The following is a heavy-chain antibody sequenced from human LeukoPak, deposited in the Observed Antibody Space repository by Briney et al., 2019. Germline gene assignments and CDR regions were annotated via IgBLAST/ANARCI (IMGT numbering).Heavy chain of an antibody. D-gene: IGHD3-3*01. CDR1: GGTFSSYA. CDR2: IIPIFGTA. J-gene: IGHJ4*02. V-gene: IGHV1-69*05. Sequence: SVKVSCMASGGTFSSYAISWVRQAPGQGLEWMGRIIPIFGTANYAQKFQGRVTITTDESTSTAYMELSSLRPEDTAVYYCARQVWSGYYTFDYWGQGTLVTVSS. CDR3: ARQVWSGYYTFDY.